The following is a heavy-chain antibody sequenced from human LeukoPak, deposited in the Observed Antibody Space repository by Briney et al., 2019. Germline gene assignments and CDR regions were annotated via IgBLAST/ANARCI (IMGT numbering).Heavy chain of an antibody. CDR3: ARTNPRADYDSSLAIDY. D-gene: IGHD3-22*01. V-gene: IGHV4-39*07. CDR2: IYYSGST. Sequence: TSETLSLTCTVSGGSISSSIYYWGWIRQPPGKGLEWIGSIYYSGSTYYNASLKSRVTISVDTSKNQFSLKLSSVTAADTAVYYCARTNPRADYDSSLAIDYWGQGTLVTVSS. J-gene: IGHJ4*02. CDR1: GGSISSSIYY.